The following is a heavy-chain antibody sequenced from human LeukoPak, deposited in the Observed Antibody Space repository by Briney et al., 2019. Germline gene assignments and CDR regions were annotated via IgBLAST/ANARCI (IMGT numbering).Heavy chain of an antibody. CDR1: GYGFTSYY. D-gene: IGHD3-10*01. CDR3: ARHGSGRYYPAEGRVDY. V-gene: IGHV1-46*03. J-gene: IGHJ4*02. Sequence: ASVKVSCKAFGYGFTSYYIHWVRQAPGQGLEWMGIINPSVGGTTYARKFQGRVPMTRDTSTSTVYMELSSLRSEDTAVYYSARHGSGRYYPAEGRVDYWGQGTLVTVSS. CDR2: INPSVGGT.